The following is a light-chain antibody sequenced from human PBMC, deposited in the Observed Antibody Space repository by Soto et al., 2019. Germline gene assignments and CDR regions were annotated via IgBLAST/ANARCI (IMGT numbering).Light chain of an antibody. CDR2: AAS. CDR1: QSIKTY. V-gene: IGKV1-39*01. Sequence: DIQMTQSPSSLSASVGDRVTITCRTSQSIKTYLNWYQQKPGKDPKLLIYAASSLQSGVPSRFSGSGSGTDFTLTINSLQPEDFATYYCQQNYNTPLTFGGGTVVE. J-gene: IGKJ4*01. CDR3: QQNYNTPLT.